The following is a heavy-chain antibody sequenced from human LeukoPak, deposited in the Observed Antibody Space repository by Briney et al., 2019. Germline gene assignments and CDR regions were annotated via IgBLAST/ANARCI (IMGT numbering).Heavy chain of an antibody. J-gene: IGHJ4*02. CDR2: IYYSGST. D-gene: IGHD3-10*01. CDR3: ARAGRLDDYYGSGSYLDY. V-gene: IGHV4-59*01. Sequence: SETLSLTCTVSGGSISSYYWSWIRQPPGKGLEWIGYIYYSGSTNYNPSLKSRVTISVDTSKNQFSLKLSSVTAADTAVYYCARAGRLDDYYGSGSYLDYWGQGTLVTVSS. CDR1: GGSISSYY.